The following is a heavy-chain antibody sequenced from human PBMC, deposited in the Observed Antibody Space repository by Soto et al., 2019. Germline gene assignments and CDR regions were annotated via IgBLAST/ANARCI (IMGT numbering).Heavy chain of an antibody. D-gene: IGHD4-4*01. CDR1: GYSISSGYY. J-gene: IGHJ2*01. V-gene: IGHV4-38-2*01. Sequence: PSETLSLTCAVSGYSISSGYYWGWIRQPPGKGLEWIGSIYHSGSTYYNPSLKSRVTISVDTSKNQFSLKLSSVTAADTAVYYCARVYSNPHWYFDLWGRGTLVTVS. CDR2: IYHSGST. CDR3: ARVYSNPHWYFDL.